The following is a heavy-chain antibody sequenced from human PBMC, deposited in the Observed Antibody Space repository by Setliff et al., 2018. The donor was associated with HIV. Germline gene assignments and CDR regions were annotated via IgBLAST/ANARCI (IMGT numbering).Heavy chain of an antibody. CDR2: INPKSGGT. V-gene: IGHV1-2*02. Sequence: GASVKVSCKASGYTFTGYYMHWVRQAPGQGLEWMGWINPKSGGTNYAQKFQGRVTMTRDPSISTAYMEVSNLRSDDTAVYYCATDDYNGDSFDNWGQGTLVTVSS. CDR1: GYTFTGYY. J-gene: IGHJ4*02. D-gene: IGHD4-4*01. CDR3: ATDDYNGDSFDN.